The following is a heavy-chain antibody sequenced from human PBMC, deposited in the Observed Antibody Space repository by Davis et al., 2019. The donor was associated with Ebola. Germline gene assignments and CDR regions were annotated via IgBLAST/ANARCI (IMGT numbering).Heavy chain of an antibody. Sequence: SLKISCAASGFTFSSYWMSWVRQAPGKGLEWVSGISWNSGSIGYADSVKGRFTISRDNAKNSLYLQMNSLRAEDTALYYCAKDHDILTGYPYYFDYWGQGTLVTVSS. J-gene: IGHJ4*02. CDR1: GFTFSSYW. CDR3: AKDHDILTGYPYYFDY. V-gene: IGHV3-9*01. CDR2: ISWNSGSI. D-gene: IGHD3-9*01.